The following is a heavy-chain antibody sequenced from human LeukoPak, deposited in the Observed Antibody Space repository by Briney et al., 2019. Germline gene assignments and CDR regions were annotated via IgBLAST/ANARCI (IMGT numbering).Heavy chain of an antibody. J-gene: IGHJ4*02. CDR1: GFTFSTYW. V-gene: IGHV3-7*01. D-gene: IGHD6-19*01. CDR2: IKQDGSEK. Sequence: PGGSLRLSCAASGFTFSTYWMSWVRQAPGKGLEWVANIKQDGSEKYYVDSVKGRFTISRDNAKNSLYLQMNSLRAEDTAVYYCARERNRHQEQWLVREYYFDYWGQGTLVTVSS. CDR3: ARERNRHQEQWLVREYYFDY.